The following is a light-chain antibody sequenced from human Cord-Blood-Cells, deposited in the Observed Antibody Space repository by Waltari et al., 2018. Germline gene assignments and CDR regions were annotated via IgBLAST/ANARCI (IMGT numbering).Light chain of an antibody. V-gene: IGLV2-11*01. CDR2: DVS. J-gene: IGLJ2*01. CDR3: CSYAGSYTFHVV. CDR1: SSDVGGYNY. Sequence: QSALTQPRRVSGSPGQSVTIACTGTSSDVGGYNYVSWYQQHPGKAPKLMIYDVSKRPSGVPDRFSGSKSGNTASLTISGLQAEDEADYYCCSYAGSYTFHVVFGGGTKLTVL.